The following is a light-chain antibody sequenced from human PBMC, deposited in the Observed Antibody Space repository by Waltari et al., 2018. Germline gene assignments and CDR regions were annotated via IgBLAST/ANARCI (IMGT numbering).Light chain of an antibody. J-gene: IGKJ4*01. V-gene: IGKV3D-20*01. Sequence: ELVLTQSPATLSLSRGERATLSCWASHSVRSNYLAWNQQKPGMAPRLLIYDASSRATGIPDRFSGSGSGTDFTLTITRLEPEDVAVYYCQQYGSSPLTFGGGTKVEIK. CDR3: QQYGSSPLT. CDR2: DAS. CDR1: HSVRSNY.